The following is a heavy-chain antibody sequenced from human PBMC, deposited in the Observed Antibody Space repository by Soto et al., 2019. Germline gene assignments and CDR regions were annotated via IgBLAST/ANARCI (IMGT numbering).Heavy chain of an antibody. CDR1: SGSISDNNDY. CDR2: IYYSGST. J-gene: IGHJ4*02. V-gene: IGHV4-31*03. D-gene: IGHD6-6*01. Sequence: ASETQCLTYTVSSGSISDNNDYWSWIRQSSGKDLEWIGYIYYSGSTYYNPSLKSRLTISVDTSKNQFSLELSSVTAADTAVYFCARVATSGMHFYFDNWGQGTLVTVSS. CDR3: ARVATSGMHFYFDN.